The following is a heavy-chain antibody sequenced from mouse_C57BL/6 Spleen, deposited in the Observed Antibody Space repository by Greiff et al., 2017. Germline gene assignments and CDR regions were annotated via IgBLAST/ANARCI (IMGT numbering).Heavy chain of an antibody. D-gene: IGHD1-2*01. CDR1: GYAFSSYW. J-gene: IGHJ3*01. CDR2: IYPGDGDT. Sequence: VNVVEPGAELVKPGASVKISCKASGYAFSSYWMNWVKQRPGKGLEWIGQIYPGDGDTNYNGKFKGKATLTADKSSSTAYMQLSSLTAEDASVYFCARSAWSIHFAYWGQGTLVTVSA. CDR3: ARSAWSIHFAY. V-gene: IGHV1-80*01.